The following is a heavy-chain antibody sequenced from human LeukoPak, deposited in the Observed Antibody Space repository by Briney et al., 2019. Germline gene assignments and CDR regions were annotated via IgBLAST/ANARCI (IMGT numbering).Heavy chain of an antibody. Sequence: SQTLSLTCTVSGGSISSGSYYWSWIRQPAGKGLEWIGRIYTSGSTNYNPSLKSRVTISVDTSKNQFSLKLSSVTAADTAVYYCAPCQCSADELVFHLWAEEPMVTVSS. CDR3: APCQCSADELVFHL. D-gene: IGHD1-7*01. CDR1: GGSISSGSYY. J-gene: IGHJ3*01. CDR2: IYTSGST. V-gene: IGHV4-61*02.